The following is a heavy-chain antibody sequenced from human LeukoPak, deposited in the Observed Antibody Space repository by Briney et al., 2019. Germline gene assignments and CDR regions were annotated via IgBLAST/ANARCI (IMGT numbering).Heavy chain of an antibody. CDR3: ARADSSSWRL. Sequence: SETLSLTCAVYGGSFSGYYWSWIRQPPGKGLEWIGEINHSGSTNYNPSLKSRVTISVDTSKNQYSLKLSSVTAADTAVYYCARADSSSWRLWGQGTLVTVSS. D-gene: IGHD6-13*01. V-gene: IGHV4-34*01. J-gene: IGHJ4*02. CDR1: GGSFSGYY. CDR2: INHSGST.